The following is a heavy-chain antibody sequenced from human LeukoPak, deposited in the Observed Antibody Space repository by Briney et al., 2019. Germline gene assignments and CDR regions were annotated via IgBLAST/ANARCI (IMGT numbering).Heavy chain of an antibody. CDR2: INPNSGGT. Sequence: GASVKVPCKASGYTFTGYYMHWVRQAPGQGLEWMGWINPNSGGTNYAQKFQGRVTMTRDTSISTAYMELSRLRSDDTAVYYCARDPYCSSTSCYKGVVVAASPNWGQGTLVTVSS. J-gene: IGHJ4*02. D-gene: IGHD2-2*02. CDR1: GYTFTGYY. V-gene: IGHV1-2*02. CDR3: ARDPYCSSTSCYKGVVVAASPN.